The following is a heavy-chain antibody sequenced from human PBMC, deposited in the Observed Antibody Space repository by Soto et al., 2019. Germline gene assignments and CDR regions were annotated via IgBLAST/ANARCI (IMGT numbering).Heavy chain of an antibody. V-gene: IGHV3-23*01. CDR2: ISGSGGST. CDR1: GFTFSSYA. CDR3: AKDGSGWRYYFDY. D-gene: IGHD6-19*01. Sequence: GGSLRLSCAASGFTFSSYAMSWVRQAPGKGLEWVSAISGSGGSTYYADSVKGRFAISRDNSKNTLYLQMNSLRAEDTAVYYCAKDGSGWRYYFDYWGQGTLVTVSS. J-gene: IGHJ4*02.